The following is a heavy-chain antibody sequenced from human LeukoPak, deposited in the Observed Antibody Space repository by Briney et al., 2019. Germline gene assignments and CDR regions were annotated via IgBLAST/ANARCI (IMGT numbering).Heavy chain of an antibody. V-gene: IGHV3-33*01. CDR2: IWYDGSNK. CDR3: GRDVCLVTPLDY. D-gene: IGHD2-21*02. J-gene: IGHJ4*02. CDR1: GFTFSSYG. Sequence: PGGSLRLSCAASGFTFSSYGMHWVRQAPGKGLEWVAVIWYDGSNKYYADSVKGRFTISRDNSKNTLYLQMNSLRAEDTAVYYCGRDVCLVTPLDYWVEETLLSLPS.